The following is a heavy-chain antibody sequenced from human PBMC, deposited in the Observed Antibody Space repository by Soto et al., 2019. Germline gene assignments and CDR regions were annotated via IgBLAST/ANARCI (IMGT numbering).Heavy chain of an antibody. Sequence: GGSLRLSCVASGFTFSRYNMHWVRQAPGKGLEWVAYVTTSGDTMFYADSVEGRFAISRDVAKNSVHLQMNSLGDEDTAVYYCVREEASGSSGLTYHYYYNGMDGWGQGTTVTVSS. V-gene: IGHV3-48*02. CDR3: VREEASGSSGLTYHYYYNGMDG. CDR1: GFTFSRYN. D-gene: IGHD3-10*01. J-gene: IGHJ6*02. CDR2: VTTSGDTM.